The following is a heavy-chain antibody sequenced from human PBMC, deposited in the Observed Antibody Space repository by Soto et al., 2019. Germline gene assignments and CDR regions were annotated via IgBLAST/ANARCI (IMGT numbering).Heavy chain of an antibody. D-gene: IGHD3-3*01. CDR2: LHYSGTT. Sequence: PSGTLSLTCTVSEHSISTSSYYWGWFRQSPGKGLEWIGSLHYSGTTYYNPSLKSRVTISVDASRNQFSLRAYSVTAADTAVYYCARQDWSRFYGMEVWGPGAPGTVSS. CDR3: ARQDWSRFYGMEV. V-gene: IGHV4-39*01. CDR1: EHSISTSSYY. J-gene: IGHJ6*02.